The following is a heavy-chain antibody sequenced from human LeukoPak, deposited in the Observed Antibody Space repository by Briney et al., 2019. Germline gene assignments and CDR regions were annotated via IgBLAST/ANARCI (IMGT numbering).Heavy chain of an antibody. V-gene: IGHV3-23*01. CDR3: AKYSSGWYGLDY. CDR1: GFTFSTYW. J-gene: IGHJ4*02. D-gene: IGHD6-19*01. Sequence: PGGSLRLSCAASGFTFSTYWMSWVRQAPGKGLEWVSAISGSGGSTYYADSVKGRFTISRDNSKNTLYLQMNSLRAEDTAVYYCAKYSSGWYGLDYWGRGTLVTVSS. CDR2: ISGSGGST.